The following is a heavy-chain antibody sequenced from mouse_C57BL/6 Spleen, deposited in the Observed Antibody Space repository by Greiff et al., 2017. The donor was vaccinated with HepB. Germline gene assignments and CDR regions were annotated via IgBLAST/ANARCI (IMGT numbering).Heavy chain of an antibody. V-gene: IGHV1-82*01. J-gene: IGHJ3*01. CDR1: GYAFSSSW. D-gene: IGHD2-5*01. CDR3: ARSDSNVFAY. Sequence: VQLQQSGPELVKPGASVKISCKASGYAFSSSWMNWVKQRPGQGLEWIGRIYPGDGDTNYNGKFKGKATLTADKSSSTAYMQLSSLTSEDSAVYFCARSDSNVFAYWGQGTLVTVSA. CDR2: IYPGDGDT.